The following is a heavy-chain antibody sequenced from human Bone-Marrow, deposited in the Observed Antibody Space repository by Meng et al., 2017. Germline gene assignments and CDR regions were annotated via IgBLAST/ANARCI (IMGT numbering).Heavy chain of an antibody. CDR1: GYTFTAYY. CDR3: ARDIGLFGVVIIGYYGMDV. CDR2: INPDTGDT. V-gene: IGHV1-2*06. Sequence: ASVKVSCKPSGYTFTAYYIHWVRQAPGQGLEWMGHINPDTGDTLYAQKFQGRVSMTGDTSISTAYVELSSLRSEDTAVYYCARDIGLFGVVIIGYYGMDVWGQGTTVTVSS. D-gene: IGHD3-3*01. J-gene: IGHJ6*02.